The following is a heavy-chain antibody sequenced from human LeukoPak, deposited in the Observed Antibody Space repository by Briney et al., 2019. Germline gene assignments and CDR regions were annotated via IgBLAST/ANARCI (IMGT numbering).Heavy chain of an antibody. CDR1: GFTFSSYA. Sequence: GGSLRLSCAASGFTFSSYAMSWVRQAPGKGLEWVSAISGSGGSTYYADSVKGRFTISRDNSKNTLYLQMNSLRTEDTAVYYCARGGVGIVVSNWFDPWGQGTLVTVSS. CDR3: ARGGVGIVVSNWFDP. D-gene: IGHD2-21*01. J-gene: IGHJ5*02. V-gene: IGHV3-23*01. CDR2: ISGSGGST.